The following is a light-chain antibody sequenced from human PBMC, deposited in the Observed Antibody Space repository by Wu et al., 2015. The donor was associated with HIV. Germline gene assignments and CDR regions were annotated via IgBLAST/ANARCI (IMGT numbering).Light chain of an antibody. J-gene: IGKJ3*01. CDR1: QSVSSSY. CDR2: GAS. V-gene: IGKV3-20*01. Sequence: EIVLTQSPGTLSLSPGERATLSCRASQSVSSSYLAWYQQKPGQAPRLLIYGASSRATGIPDRFSGSGSGTDFTLTISRLEPEDFAVYYCQQYGSLPFTFGPGTQSGYQT. CDR3: QQYGSLPFT.